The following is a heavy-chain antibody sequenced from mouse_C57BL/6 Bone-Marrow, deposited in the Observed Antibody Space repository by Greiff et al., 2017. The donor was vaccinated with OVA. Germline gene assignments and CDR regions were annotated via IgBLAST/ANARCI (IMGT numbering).Heavy chain of an antibody. CDR2: IAPSDSET. V-gene: IGHV1-52*01. CDR3: ARSGWLLPWFAY. Sequence: VQLQQPGAELVRPGSSVKLSCKASGYTFTSYWMHWVKQRPIQGLEWIGNIAPSDSETHYNPKFKDKATLTVDKSSSPAYMQLSSLTSADSAVYYCARSGWLLPWFAYWGQGTRVTGSA. CDR1: GYTFTSYW. J-gene: IGHJ3*01. D-gene: IGHD2-3*01.